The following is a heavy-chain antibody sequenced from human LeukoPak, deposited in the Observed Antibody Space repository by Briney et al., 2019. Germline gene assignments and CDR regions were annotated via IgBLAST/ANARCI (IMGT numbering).Heavy chain of an antibody. CDR1: GGSISSYY. D-gene: IGHD6-6*01. CDR2: IYYSGST. CDR3: ASLYSSSSYFDY. J-gene: IGHJ4*02. Sequence: PSETLSLTCTVSGGSISSYYWSLIRQPPGKGLEWIGYIYYSGSTNYNPSLKSRVTISVDTSKNQFSLKLSSVTAADTAVYYCASLYSSSSYFDYWGQGTLVTVSS. V-gene: IGHV4-59*01.